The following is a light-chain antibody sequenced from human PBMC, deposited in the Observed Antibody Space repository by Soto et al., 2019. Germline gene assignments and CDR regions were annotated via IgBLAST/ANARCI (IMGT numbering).Light chain of an antibody. CDR1: QSVSST. CDR3: QQYNNWPT. V-gene: IGKV3-15*01. J-gene: IGKJ5*01. CDR2: GAS. Sequence: EIVLTQSRGTVSWSAWARGTLSCRASQSVSSTSLAWYQQKPGQSPRLLIYGASTRATGIPARFSGSGSGTELTLTTSSLQSEDFAVYYCQQYNNWPTFGQGTRLEIK.